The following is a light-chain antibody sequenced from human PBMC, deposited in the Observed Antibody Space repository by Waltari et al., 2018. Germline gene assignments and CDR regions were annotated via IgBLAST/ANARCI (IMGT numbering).Light chain of an antibody. CDR1: TPNIGYNY. CDR2: RND. V-gene: IGLV1-47*01. Sequence: QSVLTQPPSASGTPGQGVPITCSGRTPNIGYNYVHWYQPVPGSAPNLLIHRNDRRPTGVPDRFSGSKSGTSASLAISRLRSEDEADYYCAVWDDSLSGVLFGGGTKLTVL. J-gene: IGLJ3*02. CDR3: AVWDDSLSGVL.